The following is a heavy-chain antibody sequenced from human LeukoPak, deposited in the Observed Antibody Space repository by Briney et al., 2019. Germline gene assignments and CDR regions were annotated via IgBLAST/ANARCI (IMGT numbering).Heavy chain of an antibody. CDR3: ASGNLRMGSSDGFDP. D-gene: IGHD3-16*01. V-gene: IGHV1-69*05. CDR1: GGTFSSYA. CDR2: IIPIFGTA. Sequence: SVKVSCKASGGTFSSYAISWVRQAPGQGLEWMGGIIPIFGTANYAQKFQGRVTITTDESTSTAYMELSSLRSEDTAVYYCASGNLRMGSSDGFDPWGQGTLVTVSS. J-gene: IGHJ5*02.